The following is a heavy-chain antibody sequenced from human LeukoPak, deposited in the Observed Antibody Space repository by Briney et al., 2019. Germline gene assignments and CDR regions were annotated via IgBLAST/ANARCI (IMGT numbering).Heavy chain of an antibody. CDR3: AREMSTVTTSHVVDY. CDR1: GYTFTSYY. Sequence: ASVKVSCKASGYTFTSYYMHWVRQAPGQGLEWMGIINPSGGSTSYAQKFQGRVTMTRDTSTSTGYMELSSLRSEDTAVYYCAREMSTVTTSHVVDYWGRGTLVTVSS. V-gene: IGHV1-46*01. D-gene: IGHD4-11*01. CDR2: INPSGGST. J-gene: IGHJ4*02.